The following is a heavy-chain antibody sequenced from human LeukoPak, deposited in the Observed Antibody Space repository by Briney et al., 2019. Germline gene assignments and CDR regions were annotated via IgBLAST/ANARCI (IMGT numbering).Heavy chain of an antibody. D-gene: IGHD3/OR15-3a*01. Sequence: GRSLRLSCAASGFTFSSYWMSWVRQAPAKGLEWVANIKQDGGEKYYVDSLKGRFTISRDNAKNSLYLQMTSLRAEDTAVYYCARVCPWAGYYRTCFDYWGQGTLVTVSS. J-gene: IGHJ4*02. CDR3: ARVCPWAGYYRTCFDY. CDR2: IKQDGGEK. CDR1: GFTFSSYW. V-gene: IGHV3-7*03.